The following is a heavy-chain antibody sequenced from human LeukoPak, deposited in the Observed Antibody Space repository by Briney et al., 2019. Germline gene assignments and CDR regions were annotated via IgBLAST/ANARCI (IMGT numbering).Heavy chain of an antibody. CDR1: GSTFSSYG. CDR2: ISYDGSNK. J-gene: IGHJ4*02. V-gene: IGHV3-30*18. CDR3: AKSWWFGELPHDDY. Sequence: PGGSLRLSCAASGSTFSSYGMHWVRQAPGKGLEWVAVISYDGSNKYYADSVKGRFTISRDNSKNTLYLQMNSLRAEDTAVYYCAKSWWFGELPHDDYWGQGTLVTVSS. D-gene: IGHD3-10*01.